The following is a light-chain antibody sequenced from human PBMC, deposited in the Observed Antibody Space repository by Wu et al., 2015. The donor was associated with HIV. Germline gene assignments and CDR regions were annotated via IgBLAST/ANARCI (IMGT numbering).Light chain of an antibody. CDR1: QSVSSN. V-gene: IGKV3-15*01. CDR3: QQYSNWPSIT. CDR2: GAS. Sequence: EIVMTQSPATLSVSPGERATLSCRASQSVSSNLAWYQEKPGQAPRLLIYGASTRATDIPARFSGSGSGTEFTLTISSLQSEDFAVYYCQQYSNWPSITFGQGTRLEIK. J-gene: IGKJ5*01.